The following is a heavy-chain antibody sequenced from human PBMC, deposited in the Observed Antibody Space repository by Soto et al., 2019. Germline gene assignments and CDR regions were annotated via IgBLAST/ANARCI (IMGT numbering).Heavy chain of an antibody. CDR3: AKEGAAGTRFFYYYYGMDV. CDR2: ISGSGGST. V-gene: IGHV3-23*01. D-gene: IGHD6-13*01. CDR1: GFTFSSYA. J-gene: IGHJ6*02. Sequence: GGSLRLSCAASGFTFSSYAMSWVRQAPGKGLEWVSAISGSGGSTYYADSVKGRFTISRDNSKNALYLQMNSLRAEDTAVYYCAKEGAAGTRFFYYYYGMDVWGQGTTVTVS.